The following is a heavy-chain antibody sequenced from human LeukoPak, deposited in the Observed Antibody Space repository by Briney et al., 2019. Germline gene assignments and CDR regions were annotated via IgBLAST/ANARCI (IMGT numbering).Heavy chain of an antibody. CDR2: INPNRGDT. Sequence: ASVKVSCKASGYTFTGYYMHWVRQAPGQGLEWMGRINPNRGDTNYAQKFQGRVTMSRDTSISTAYMELNRLRSEDTAVYYCARGLGWYVYWFDPWGQGTLVTVSS. CDR1: GYTFTGYY. J-gene: IGHJ5*02. V-gene: IGHV1-2*06. CDR3: ARGLGWYVYWFDP. D-gene: IGHD2-15*01.